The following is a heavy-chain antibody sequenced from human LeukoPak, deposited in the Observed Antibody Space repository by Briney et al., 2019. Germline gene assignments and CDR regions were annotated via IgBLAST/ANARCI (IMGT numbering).Heavy chain of an antibody. J-gene: IGHJ5*02. CDR1: GFTFSTYE. D-gene: IGHD1-26*01. V-gene: IGHV3-48*03. Sequence: GGSLRLSCAASGFTFSTYEMTWVRQAPGKGLEWVSYTSSSGNTIFYADSAKGRFTISRDNAKNSLFLQMNSLRAEDTAVYYCAKIGVGANWFDPWGQGTLVTVSS. CDR3: AKIGVGANWFDP. CDR2: TSSSGNTI.